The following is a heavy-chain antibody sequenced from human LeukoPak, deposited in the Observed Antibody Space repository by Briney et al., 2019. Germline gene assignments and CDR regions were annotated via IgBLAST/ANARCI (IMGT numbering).Heavy chain of an antibody. CDR3: ARRLLGYCSGGSCYSGYFQH. D-gene: IGHD2-15*01. Sequence: SETLSLTCTVSGGSISSYYWSWIRQPPGKGLEWIGYIYYSGSTNYNPSLKSRVTISVDTSKNQFSLKLSSVTAADTAMYYCARRLLGYCSGGSCYSGYFQHWGQGTLVTVSS. CDR2: IYYSGST. J-gene: IGHJ1*01. CDR1: GGSISSYY. V-gene: IGHV4-59*12.